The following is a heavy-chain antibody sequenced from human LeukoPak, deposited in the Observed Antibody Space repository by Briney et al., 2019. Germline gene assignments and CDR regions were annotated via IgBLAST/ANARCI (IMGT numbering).Heavy chain of an antibody. Sequence: SETLSLTCTVSGGSISSYHWSWIRQPAGKGLEWIGRIYTSGSTNYNPSLKSRVTMSVDTSKNQFSLKLSSVTAADTAVYYCARGGYYDSSGSRDAFDIWGQGTMVTVSA. D-gene: IGHD3-22*01. CDR3: ARGGYYDSSGSRDAFDI. CDR1: GGSISSYH. CDR2: IYTSGST. J-gene: IGHJ3*02. V-gene: IGHV4-4*07.